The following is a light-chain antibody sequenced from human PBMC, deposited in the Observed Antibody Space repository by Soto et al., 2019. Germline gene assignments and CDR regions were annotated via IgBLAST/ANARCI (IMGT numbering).Light chain of an antibody. CDR1: QVIGRRY. Sequence: EIVMTQSPGTLSLSPGERATISCRASQVIGRRYLAWYHQKSGQAPRLLIYGASSRATGIPDRFSGSGSGTDFTLTISRLEPEDFGVYYCQQFGSSIPHTFGQGTKLEIK. J-gene: IGKJ2*01. V-gene: IGKV3-20*01. CDR3: QQFGSSIPHT. CDR2: GAS.